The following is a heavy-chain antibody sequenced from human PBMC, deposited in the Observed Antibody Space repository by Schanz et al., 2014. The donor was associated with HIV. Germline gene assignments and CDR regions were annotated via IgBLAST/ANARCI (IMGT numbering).Heavy chain of an antibody. CDR1: GFTFSIYG. CDR2: IPYDGNND. D-gene: IGHD3-22*01. V-gene: IGHV3-30*18. CDR3: AKPEYDSSGNSQSHFDY. J-gene: IGHJ4*02. Sequence: VQLSESGGGLVQPGGSLRLSCAASGFTFSIYGIHWVRQAPGKGLEWVALIPYDGNNDFYADSVKGRFTISRDNSKNTLYLQMTTLRTEDTAVYYCAKPEYDSSGNSQSHFDYWGQGTLVTVSS.